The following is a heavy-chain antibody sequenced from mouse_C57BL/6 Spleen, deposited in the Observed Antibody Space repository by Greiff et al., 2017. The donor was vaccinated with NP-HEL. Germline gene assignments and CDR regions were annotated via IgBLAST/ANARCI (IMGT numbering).Heavy chain of an antibody. CDR1: GYTFTTYP. CDR3: ARSDDGFSWFAY. Sequence: QVHVKQSGAELVKPGASVKMSCKASGYTFTTYPIEWMKQNHGKSLEWIGNFHPYNDDTKYNEKFKGKATLTVEKSSSTVYLELSRLTSDDSAVYYCARSDDGFSWFAYWGQGTLVTISA. J-gene: IGHJ3*01. CDR2: FHPYNDDT. D-gene: IGHD2-3*01. V-gene: IGHV1-47*01.